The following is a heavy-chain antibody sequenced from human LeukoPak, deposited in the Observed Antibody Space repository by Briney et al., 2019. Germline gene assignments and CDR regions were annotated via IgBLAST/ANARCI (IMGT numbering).Heavy chain of an antibody. CDR1: GYTLTELS. Sequence: ASVKVSCKVSGYTLTELSMHWVRQAPGKGLEWMGGFDPEDGETIYAQKFQGRVTMTEDTSTDTAYMELSGLRSEDTAVYYCATGIAAAGSLYFDYWGQGTLVTVSS. J-gene: IGHJ4*02. V-gene: IGHV1-24*01. CDR3: ATGIAAAGSLYFDY. D-gene: IGHD6-13*01. CDR2: FDPEDGET.